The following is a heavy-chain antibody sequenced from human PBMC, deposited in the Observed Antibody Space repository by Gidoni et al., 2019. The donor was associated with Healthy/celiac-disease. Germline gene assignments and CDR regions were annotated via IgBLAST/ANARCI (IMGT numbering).Heavy chain of an antibody. CDR2: IYPGDSDT. J-gene: IGHJ4*02. Sequence: EVQLVQSGAEVKKPGEALTIDCKGSGYSFTSYWIGWVRQMPGKGLEWMGIIYPGDSDTRYRPAVQGQVTISADKSISTAYLQWSSLKASDTAMYYCAKTSGCRDIGRCSVFDYWGQGTLVTVSS. D-gene: IGHD2-15*01. V-gene: IGHV5-51*01. CDR3: AKTSGCRDIGRCSVFDY. CDR1: GYSFTSYW.